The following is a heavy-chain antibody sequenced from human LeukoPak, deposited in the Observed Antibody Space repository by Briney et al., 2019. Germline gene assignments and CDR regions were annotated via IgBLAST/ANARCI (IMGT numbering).Heavy chain of an antibody. Sequence: ASVKVSCKASGYTFTGYYMHWVRQTPAQGLEWMGWLNPNSGATTYAQKFQGRITLSTDTSISTGYMELSSLTSEDTAVYYCARGAANWNPYYYYYYMDVWGKGTTVTVSS. D-gene: IGHD1-20*01. CDR3: ARGAANWNPYYYYYYMDV. CDR1: GYTFTGYY. CDR2: LNPNSGAT. J-gene: IGHJ6*03. V-gene: IGHV1-2*02.